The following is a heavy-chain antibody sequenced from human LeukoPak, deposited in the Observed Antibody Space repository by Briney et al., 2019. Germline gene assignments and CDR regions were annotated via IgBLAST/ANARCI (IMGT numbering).Heavy chain of an antibody. J-gene: IGHJ3*02. CDR1: GFTFSTYE. CDR3: ASMSIVAFDI. D-gene: IGHD6-6*01. Sequence: GGSLRLSCAASGFTFSTYEMNWVRQAPGKGLEWLSYISSSGSTIHYADSVKGRFTISRDNAKDSLYLQMNSLRAEDTAVYYCASMSIVAFDIWGQGTMVTVSS. CDR2: ISSSGSTI. V-gene: IGHV3-48*03.